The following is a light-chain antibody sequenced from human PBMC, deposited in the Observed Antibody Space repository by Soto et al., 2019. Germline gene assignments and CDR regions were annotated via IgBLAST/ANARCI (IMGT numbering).Light chain of an antibody. CDR3: CSYAGSSTFV. V-gene: IGLV2-23*03. J-gene: IGLJ3*02. CDR2: EGS. CDR1: SSDVGSYNL. Sequence: QSALTQPASVSGSPGQSITISCTGTSSDVGSYNLVSWYQQHPGKAHKLMIYEGSKRPSGVSNRFSGSKSGNTASLTISGLQAEDEADYYCCSYAGSSTFVFGGGTQLTVL.